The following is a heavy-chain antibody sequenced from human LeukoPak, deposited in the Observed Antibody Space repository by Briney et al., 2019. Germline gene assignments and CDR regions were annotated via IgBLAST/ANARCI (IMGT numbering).Heavy chain of an antibody. J-gene: IGHJ4*02. D-gene: IGHD3-9*01. CDR2: LYDSGST. Sequence: PSETLSLTCTVSGGSISSSSYYWDWIRQPPGKGLEWIGNLYDSGSTHYNPSLRSRVTISADTSKNQFSLKLSSVTAADTAVYYCARHVWLQPFDYWGQGTLVTVSS. CDR3: ARHVWLQPFDY. CDR1: GGSISSSSYY. V-gene: IGHV4-39*01.